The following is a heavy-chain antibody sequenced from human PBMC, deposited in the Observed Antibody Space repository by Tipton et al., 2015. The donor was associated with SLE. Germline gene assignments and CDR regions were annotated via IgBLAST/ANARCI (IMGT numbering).Heavy chain of an antibody. Sequence: TLSLTCAVYGGSFSGYYWSWIRQPPRKGLEWIGEINHSGSTNYNPSLKSRVTISVDTSKNQFSLKLSSVTAADTAVYYCARVSGGFDYWGQGTLVTVSS. J-gene: IGHJ4*02. D-gene: IGHD3-10*01. CDR2: INHSGST. CDR1: GGSFSGYY. CDR3: ARVSGGFDY. V-gene: IGHV4-34*01.